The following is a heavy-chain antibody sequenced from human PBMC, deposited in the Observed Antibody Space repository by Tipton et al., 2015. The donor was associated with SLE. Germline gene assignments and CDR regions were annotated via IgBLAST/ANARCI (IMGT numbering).Heavy chain of an antibody. CDR1: GGSINSGVHY. V-gene: IGHV4-61*08. CDR3: ARGRASVGATSDFFDY. D-gene: IGHD1-26*01. J-gene: IGHJ4*02. CDR2: IFYAGIT. Sequence: LSLTCTVSGGSINSGVHYWTWIRQTPERGLEYIGNIFYAGITNYNPSLKSRVSLSIDTSKNQFSLNLRSVTAADTAVYYCARGRASVGATSDFFDYWGQGSLVSVSS.